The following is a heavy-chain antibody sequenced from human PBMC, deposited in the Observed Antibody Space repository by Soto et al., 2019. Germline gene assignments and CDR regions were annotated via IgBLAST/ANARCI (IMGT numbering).Heavy chain of an antibody. V-gene: IGHV3-64*01. D-gene: IGHD1-26*01. Sequence: EVPLVESGGGLVQPGGSLRLSCAASGFTFSSYAMHWVRQAPGKGLEYVSAISPNGDSTYYANSVKGRFTISRDNSKSTLYLQMGSLRAEDLAVYYCARGQTWAQFDYWGQGTLVTVSS. CDR3: ARGQTWAQFDY. CDR2: ISPNGDST. J-gene: IGHJ4*02. CDR1: GFTFSSYA.